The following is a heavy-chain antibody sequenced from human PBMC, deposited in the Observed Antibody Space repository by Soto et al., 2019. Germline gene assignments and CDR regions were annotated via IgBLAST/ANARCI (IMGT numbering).Heavy chain of an antibody. Sequence: AVKVSCNASGYTFTRYTMNGVRQAPGQRLEWMGWINPDNGNTKSSQKFQDRVIITRDTSASTAYMDLSSLRSEDTAVYYCARGIATGQLDPWGQGTLVTVSS. CDR3: ARGIATGQLDP. CDR1: GYTFTRYT. D-gene: IGHD2-15*01. V-gene: IGHV1-3*01. CDR2: INPDNGNT. J-gene: IGHJ5*02.